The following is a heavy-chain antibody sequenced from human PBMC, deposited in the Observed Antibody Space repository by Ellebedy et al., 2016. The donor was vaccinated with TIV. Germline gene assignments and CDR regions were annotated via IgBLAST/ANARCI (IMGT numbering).Heavy chain of an antibody. CDR2: IYSGGST. CDR1: GFTVSSKY. V-gene: IGHV3-53*01. CDR3: ARGAGNDFVWGSYRHRPFDS. Sequence: GESLKISCAASGFTVSSKYMCWVRQAPGKGLECISIIYSGGSTYYADSLEGRFTISRDNSKNTLYLQMARLRAEDTAVYYCARGAGNDFVWGSYRHRPFDSWGQGTLVTVSS. J-gene: IGHJ4*02. D-gene: IGHD3-16*02.